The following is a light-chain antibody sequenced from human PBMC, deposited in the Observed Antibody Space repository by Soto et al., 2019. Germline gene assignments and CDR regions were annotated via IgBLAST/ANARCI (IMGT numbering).Light chain of an antibody. CDR2: GAS. J-gene: IGKJ1*01. CDR3: QQYNNWWT. V-gene: IGKV3-15*01. CDR1: QSVSSN. Sequence: EIVMTQSPATLSVSPGERATLSCRASQSVSSNLAWYQQNPGQAPRLLIYGASTRSTGIPARFSGSGSGTEVTLTISSLQSEYFAVYYCQQYNNWWTFGQGTKVEIK.